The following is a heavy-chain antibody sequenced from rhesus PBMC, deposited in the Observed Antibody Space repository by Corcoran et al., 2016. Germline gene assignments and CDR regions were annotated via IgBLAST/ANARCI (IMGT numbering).Heavy chain of an antibody. Sequence: QLQLQESGPGLVKPSETLSLTCAVSGGSISSNWWSWIRQPPGKGLEWIGRISGSGGSTSYNPSLKSRVPISTDTSKNQFSLKLSSVTAADTAVYYCARPRGYSGYSPFDYWGQGVLVTVSS. CDR3: ARPRGYSGYSPFDY. CDR2: ISGSGGST. D-gene: IGHD5-30*01. V-gene: IGHV4-173*01. J-gene: IGHJ4*01. CDR1: GGSISSNW.